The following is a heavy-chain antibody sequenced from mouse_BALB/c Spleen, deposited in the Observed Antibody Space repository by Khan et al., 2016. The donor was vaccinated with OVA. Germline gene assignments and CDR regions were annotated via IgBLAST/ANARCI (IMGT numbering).Heavy chain of an antibody. V-gene: IGHV2-2*02. D-gene: IGHD2-4*01. CDR3: ARNYDYDEGLAY. J-gene: IGHJ3*01. CDR1: GFSLTTYG. Sequence: QMQLEESGPGLVQPSQSLSITCTVSGFSLTTYGVHWVRQSPGKGLEWLGVIWSGGSTDYNAAFISRLSISKDSSKGQVFFKKNSRQVNDTAIYYCARNYDYDEGLAYWGQGTLVTVSA. CDR2: IWSGGST.